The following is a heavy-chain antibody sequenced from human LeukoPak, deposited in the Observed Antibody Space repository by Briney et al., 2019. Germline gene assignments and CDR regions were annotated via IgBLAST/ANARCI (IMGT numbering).Heavy chain of an antibody. J-gene: IGHJ4*02. CDR3: ASSYPGGWNPFDY. V-gene: IGHV3-30*19. CDR1: GFTFSSYG. CDR2: ISYDGSNK. D-gene: IGHD1-1*01. Sequence: EPGGSLRLSCAASGFTFSSYGMHWVRQAPGKGLGWVAVISYDGSNKYYADSVKGRFTISRDNSKNTLYLQMNSLRAEDTAVYYCASSYPGGWNPFDYWGQGTLVTVSS.